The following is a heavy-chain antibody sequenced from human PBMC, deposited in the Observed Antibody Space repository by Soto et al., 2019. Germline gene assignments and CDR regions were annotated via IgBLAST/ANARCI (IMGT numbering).Heavy chain of an antibody. V-gene: IGHV4-39*01. Sequence: VSLTCTVSGGSISSSSYYWGWIRQPPGKGLEWIGSIYYSGSTYYNPSLKSRVTISVDTSKNQFSLKLSSVTAADTAVYYCARLPHYYDSSGYYWPTGYFDYWGQGTLVTVSS. CDR3: ARLPHYYDSSGYYWPTGYFDY. J-gene: IGHJ4*02. D-gene: IGHD3-22*01. CDR1: GGSISSSSYY. CDR2: IYYSGST.